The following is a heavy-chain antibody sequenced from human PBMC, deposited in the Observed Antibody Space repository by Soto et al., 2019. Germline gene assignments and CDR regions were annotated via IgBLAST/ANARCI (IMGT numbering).Heavy chain of an antibody. CDR3: AREGTVYSSFLDYYYMDV. CDR2: ISAYNGNT. V-gene: IGHV1-18*01. CDR1: GYTFTSYG. Sequence: QVQLVQSGAEVKKPGASVKVSCKPSGYTFTSYGISWVRQPPGQGLEGMGWISAYNGNTNYAQKLQGRVTMTTDTSTSTAYMELRSLRSDDTAVYYCAREGTVYSSFLDYYYMDVWGKGTTVTVSS. J-gene: IGHJ6*03. D-gene: IGHD6-19*01.